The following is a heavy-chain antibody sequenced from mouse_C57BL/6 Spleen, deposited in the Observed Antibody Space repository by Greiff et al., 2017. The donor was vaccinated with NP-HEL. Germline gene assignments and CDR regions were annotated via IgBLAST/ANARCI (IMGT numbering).Heavy chain of an antibody. CDR1: GYTFTSYW. D-gene: IGHD1-2*01. CDR2: IDPSDSYT. J-gene: IGHJ3*01. V-gene: IGHV1-69*01. Sequence: QVQLQQPGAELVMPGASVKLSCKASGYTFTSYWMPWVQQRPGQGLEWVGEIDPSDSYTNYNQKLKGKSTFTVDKSSSTDYMQLRSLTSEDSAVYYCARSSLRQTGFAYWGQGTLVTVSA. CDR3: ARSSLRQTGFAY.